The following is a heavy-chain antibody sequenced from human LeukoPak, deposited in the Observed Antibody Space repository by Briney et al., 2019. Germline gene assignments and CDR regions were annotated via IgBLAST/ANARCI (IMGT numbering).Heavy chain of an antibody. Sequence: SETLSLTCTVSGGSMSGFFWTWIRQPPGRGLEWIGSIYYSGSSTKYNPSLKSRVTISVDTSKSQFSLKLNSATAADLAVYYCARRLLDMGQLRGYYYYYGMDVWGQGTTVTVSS. CDR3: ARRLLDMGQLRGYYYYYGMDV. V-gene: IGHV4-59*01. CDR1: GGSMSGFF. J-gene: IGHJ6*02. D-gene: IGHD5-12*01. CDR2: IYYSGSST.